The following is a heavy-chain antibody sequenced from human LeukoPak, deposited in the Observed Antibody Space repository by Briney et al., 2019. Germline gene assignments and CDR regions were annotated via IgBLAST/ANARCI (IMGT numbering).Heavy chain of an antibody. Sequence: AAVTVSCKASGYSFINNWMHWVRQAPGQGLEGVGLINPTGTATIYAEKFQGRVTLTRDRSTTTDYIELRSLKSEDPAVYYCARANSVGDIAWSFDPWGQGTPVTVSS. CDR2: INPTGTAT. D-gene: IGHD1-26*01. CDR3: ARANSVGDIAWSFDP. J-gene: IGHJ5*02. V-gene: IGHV1-46*01. CDR1: GYSFINNW.